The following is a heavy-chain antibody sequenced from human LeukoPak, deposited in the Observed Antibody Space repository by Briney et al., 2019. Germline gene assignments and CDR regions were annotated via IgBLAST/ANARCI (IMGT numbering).Heavy chain of an antibody. Sequence: GGSLRLSCAASGFTFSSYSMNWVRQAPGKGLEWVSSISSGTSYIYYADSVKGRFTISRDNAKNSLYLQMNSLRAEDTAVYYCARGPLPAAPTFFDYWGQGTLVTVFS. CDR2: ISSGTSYI. J-gene: IGHJ4*02. D-gene: IGHD2-2*01. CDR3: ARGPLPAAPTFFDY. V-gene: IGHV3-21*01. CDR1: GFTFSSYS.